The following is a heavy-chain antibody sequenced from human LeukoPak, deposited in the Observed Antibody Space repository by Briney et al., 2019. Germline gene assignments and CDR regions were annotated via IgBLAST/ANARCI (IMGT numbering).Heavy chain of an antibody. CDR3: ARGAYGDYNPTTYYFDY. J-gene: IGHJ4*02. CDR2: ISAYNGNT. V-gene: IGHV1-18*01. Sequence: GASVKVSCKASGYTFTSYGISWVRQATGQGLEWMGWISAYNGNTNYAQKLQGRVTMTTDTSTSTAYMELRSLRSDDTAVYYCARGAYGDYNPTTYYFDYWGQGTLVTVSS. D-gene: IGHD4-17*01. CDR1: GYTFTSYG.